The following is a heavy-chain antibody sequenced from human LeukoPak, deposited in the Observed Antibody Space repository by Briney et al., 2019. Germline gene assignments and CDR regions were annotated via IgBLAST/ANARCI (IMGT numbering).Heavy chain of an antibody. CDR2: IYYSGST. CDR1: GGSISSSSYY. Sequence: TPSETLSLTCTVSGGSISSSSYYWGWIRQPPGKRLEWIGSIYYSGSTYYNPSLKSRVTISVDTSKNPFSLKLSSVTAADTAVYYCARDHNWNYEGRAFDIWGQGTMVTVSS. V-gene: IGHV4-39*07. D-gene: IGHD1-7*01. CDR3: ARDHNWNYEGRAFDI. J-gene: IGHJ3*02.